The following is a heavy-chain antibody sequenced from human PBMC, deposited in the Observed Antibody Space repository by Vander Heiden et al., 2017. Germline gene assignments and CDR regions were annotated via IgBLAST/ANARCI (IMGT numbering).Heavy chain of an antibody. V-gene: IGHV5-51*01. Sequence: HLVQPGAAGSKSGASPNIFCKGSGHSFSSYRIGSVRPMPGKGLDWMGIIYPGDSDTRYSPSFQGQVTISADKSISTAYLQWSSLKASDTAMYYCARPLIRYCTNGVCYTDDYWGQGTLVTVSS. D-gene: IGHD2-8*01. CDR3: ARPLIRYCTNGVCYTDDY. J-gene: IGHJ4*02. CDR1: GHSFSSYR. CDR2: IYPGDSDT.